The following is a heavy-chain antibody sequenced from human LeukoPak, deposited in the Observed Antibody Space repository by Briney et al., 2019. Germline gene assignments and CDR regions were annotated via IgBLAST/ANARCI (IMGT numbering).Heavy chain of an antibody. V-gene: IGHV1-2*02. Sequence: ASVNVSCKASGYTFTGYYMHWVRQAPGQGLEWMGWINPNSGDTNYAQKFQGRVTMTRDTSISTAYMELSRLRSDDTAVYYCARDRYEDYYDSSHFDYWGQGTLVTVSS. D-gene: IGHD3-22*01. CDR3: ARDRYEDYYDSSHFDY. J-gene: IGHJ4*02. CDR1: GYTFTGYY. CDR2: INPNSGDT.